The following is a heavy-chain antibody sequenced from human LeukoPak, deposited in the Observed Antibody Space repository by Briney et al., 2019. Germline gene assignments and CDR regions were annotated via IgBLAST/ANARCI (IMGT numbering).Heavy chain of an antibody. CDR3: ASPIVGATTGGY. CDR1: GFTVSSNY. CDR2: IYSWGST. D-gene: IGHD1-26*01. J-gene: IGHJ4*02. V-gene: IGHV3-53*01. Sequence: PGGSLRLSCAASGFTVSSNYMSWVRQAPGKGLERVSVIYSWGSTYYADSVKGRFTISRDNSKNTLYIPMNSLRAEDTAVYYCASPIVGATTGGYWGQGTLVTVSS.